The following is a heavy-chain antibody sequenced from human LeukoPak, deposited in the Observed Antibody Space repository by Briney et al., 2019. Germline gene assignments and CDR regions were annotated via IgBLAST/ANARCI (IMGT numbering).Heavy chain of an antibody. Sequence: PGGSLRLSCAASGFTFDDYAMHWVRQAPGKGLEWVSGISWSSGNIGYADSVKGRFTISRDNAKNSLYLQMNSLRAEDTALYYCAKGDTASRLGYFDYWGQGTLVTVSS. D-gene: IGHD5-18*01. CDR1: GFTFDDYA. CDR3: AKGDTASRLGYFDY. V-gene: IGHV3-9*01. CDR2: ISWSSGNI. J-gene: IGHJ4*02.